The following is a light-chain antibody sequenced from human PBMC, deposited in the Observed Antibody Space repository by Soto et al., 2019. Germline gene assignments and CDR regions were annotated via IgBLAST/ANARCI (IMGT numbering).Light chain of an antibody. CDR1: QSISLW. J-gene: IGKJ1*01. V-gene: IGKV1-5*01. Sequence: DIQMTQSPSTLSAFVGDRVTITCRASQSISLWLAWYKQKPGKAPRLLIYDVSTLESGVPSRFSGSGSGTEFSLTIKSMEPDDFATYYCQQYNNYWTFGQGTKVDIK. CDR2: DVS. CDR3: QQYNNYWT.